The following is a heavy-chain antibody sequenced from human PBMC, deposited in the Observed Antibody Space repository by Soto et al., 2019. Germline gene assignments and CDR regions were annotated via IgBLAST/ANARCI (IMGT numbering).Heavy chain of an antibody. CDR3: VRGRNGMDV. CDR1: GDTFTNYD. J-gene: IGHJ6*02. Sequence: QVQLVQSGAEVKKPGASVKVSCKASGDTFTNYDINWVRQATGQGLEWMGRMNPNSGNTGYAQKFQGRVTMTRNTSITTAYMELSSLRSEDTAVYYCVRGRNGMDVWGQGTTVTVSS. V-gene: IGHV1-8*01. CDR2: MNPNSGNT.